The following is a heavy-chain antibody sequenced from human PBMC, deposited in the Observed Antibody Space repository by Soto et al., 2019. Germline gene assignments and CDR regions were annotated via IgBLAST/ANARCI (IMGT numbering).Heavy chain of an antibody. V-gene: IGHV3-23*01. CDR3: ARDSVTRVSSDIPGMDV. CDR1: GFDFSTYA. CDR2: IGEGGVSR. J-gene: IGHJ6*02. Sequence: EVRLLESGGGLVQPGGSLRLSCVASGFDFSTYAMSWVRQAPGKGLEWVSVIGEGGVSRVYADAVKGRFTISRDNSKNTLYLQMTSLRVDDTATYYCARDSVTRVSSDIPGMDVWGQGTTVSVSS. D-gene: IGHD3-10*01.